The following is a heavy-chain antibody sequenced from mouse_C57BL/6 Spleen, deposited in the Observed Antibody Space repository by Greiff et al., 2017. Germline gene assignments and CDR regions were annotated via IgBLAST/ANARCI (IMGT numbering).Heavy chain of an antibody. D-gene: IGHD2-4*01. CDR1: GFTFTDYY. V-gene: IGHV7-3*01. Sequence: EVQRVESGGGLVQPGGSLSLSCAASGFTFTDYYMSWVRQPPGKALEWLGFIRNKANGYTTEYSASVKGRFTISRDNSQSILYLQMNALRAGDSASYYCARLDYDGDAMDYWGQGTSVTVSS. J-gene: IGHJ4*01. CDR3: ARLDYDGDAMDY. CDR2: IRNKANGYTT.